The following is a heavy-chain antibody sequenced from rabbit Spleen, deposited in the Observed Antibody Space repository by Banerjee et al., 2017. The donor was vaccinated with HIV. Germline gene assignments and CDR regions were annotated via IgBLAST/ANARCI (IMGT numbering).Heavy chain of an antibody. CDR3: VRDQAGDADYGPYYLNL. CDR1: GFDFSHYG. CDR2: IEPIFGPP. Sequence: QEQLVESGGGLVQPGGSLKLSCKASGFDFSHYGVSWVRQAPGKGLEWIGYIEPIFGPPYYANGGKGRFTISSHNAQNTLYLQLSSLTVADTATYFCVRDQAGDADYGPYYLNLWGQGTLVTVS. V-gene: IGHV1S47*01. D-gene: IGHD2-1*01. J-gene: IGHJ4*01.